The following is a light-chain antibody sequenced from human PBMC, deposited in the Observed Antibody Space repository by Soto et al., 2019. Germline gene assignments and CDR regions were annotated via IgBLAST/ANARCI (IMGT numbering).Light chain of an antibody. CDR2: DAS. CDR3: QQRSNWQWT. J-gene: IGKJ1*01. V-gene: IGKV3-11*01. CDR1: QSVSSY. Sequence: EIVLTQSPATLSLSPGERATLSCRASQSVSSYFAWYHQKPGQAPRLLIYDASNRATGIPARFSGSGSGTDFTLTSSSLEPEDFAVYYCQQRSNWQWTCGQGTKVEIK.